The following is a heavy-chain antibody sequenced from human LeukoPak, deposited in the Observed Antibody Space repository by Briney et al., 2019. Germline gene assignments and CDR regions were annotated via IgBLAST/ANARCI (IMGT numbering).Heavy chain of an antibody. V-gene: IGHV3-21*01. CDR3: ARVIWNYYGSGSFALDY. Sequence: GGSLRLSCAASGFTFSSYSMNWVRQAPGKGLEWVSSISSSSSYIYYADSVKGRFTISRDNAKNSLYLQTNSLRAEDTAVYYCARVIWNYYGSGSFALDYWGQGTLVTVSS. D-gene: IGHD3-10*01. CDR1: GFTFSSYS. CDR2: ISSSSSYI. J-gene: IGHJ4*02.